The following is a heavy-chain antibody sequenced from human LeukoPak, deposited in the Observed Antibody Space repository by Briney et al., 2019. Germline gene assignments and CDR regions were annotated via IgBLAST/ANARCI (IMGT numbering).Heavy chain of an antibody. CDR1: GGSFSGYY. CDR2: IYYSGST. D-gene: IGHD3-10*01. J-gene: IGHJ4*02. CDR3: ARHGRYYGSGSTFDY. V-gene: IGHV4-59*08. Sequence: SETLSLTCAVYGGSFSGYYWSWIRQPPGKGLEWIGYIYYSGSTNYNPSLKSRVTISVDTSKNQFSLKLSSVTAADTAVYYCARHGRYYGSGSTFDYWGQGTLVTVSS.